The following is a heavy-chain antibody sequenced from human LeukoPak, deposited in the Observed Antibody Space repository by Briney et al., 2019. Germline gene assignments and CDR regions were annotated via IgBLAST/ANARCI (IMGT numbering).Heavy chain of an antibody. CDR1: GLTFSDYY. D-gene: IGHD3-22*01. V-gene: IGHV3-11*04. CDR3: AVQITMIVVVPYCDY. CDR2: ISGTGTTI. Sequence: PGGSLRLSCAASGLTFSDYYMTWIRQAPGKGLEWVSSISGTGTTIYSADSVRGRFTVSRDNARNSLFLHMNSLRAEDTAVYYCAVQITMIVVVPYCDYWGQGTLVSVSS. J-gene: IGHJ4*02.